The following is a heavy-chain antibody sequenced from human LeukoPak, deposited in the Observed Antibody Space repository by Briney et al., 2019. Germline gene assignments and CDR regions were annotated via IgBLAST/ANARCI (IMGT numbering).Heavy chain of an antibody. CDR1: GGSISSSSYY. CDR2: IYHSGST. CDR3: ARLGGYSGYEA. V-gene: IGHV4-39*01. Sequence: PSETLSLTCTVSGGSISSSSYYWGWIRQPPGKGLEWIGSIYHSGSTYYNPSLKSRVTISVDTSKNQFSLKLSSVTAADTAVYYCARLGGYSGYEAWGQGTLVTVSS. D-gene: IGHD5-12*01. J-gene: IGHJ5*02.